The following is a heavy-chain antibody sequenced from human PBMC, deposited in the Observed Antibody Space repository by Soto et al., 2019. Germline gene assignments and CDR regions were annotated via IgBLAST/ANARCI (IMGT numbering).Heavy chain of an antibody. Sequence: EAQLVESGGGLVQPGRSLRLSCVASGFTFDDYAIHWVRQAPGKGLEWVSGISWNGAATGYAESVKGRFTISRDNAKISLYLQMSSLRAEDTAIYYCANLPLYGSGFDCWGQGTLVTVSS. J-gene: IGHJ4*02. CDR2: ISWNGAAT. CDR1: GFTFDDYA. V-gene: IGHV3-9*01. D-gene: IGHD3-10*01. CDR3: ANLPLYGSGFDC.